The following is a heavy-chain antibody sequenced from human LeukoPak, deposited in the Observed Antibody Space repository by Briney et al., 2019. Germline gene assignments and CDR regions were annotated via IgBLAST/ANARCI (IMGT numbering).Heavy chain of an antibody. Sequence: SETLSLTCTVSGDSVRSDAYYWSWIRQPPGKGLEWIGFVYYSGRTNYNASLKSRVTMSVDTSKNQFSLMLRSVTAADTAVYYCVRETTTEYYDSSGYYRQTEVFDAWGQGTMVTVSS. CDR2: VYYSGRT. J-gene: IGHJ3*01. V-gene: IGHV4-61*08. CDR3: VRETTTEYYDSSGYYRQTEVFDA. CDR1: GDSVRSDAYY. D-gene: IGHD3-22*01.